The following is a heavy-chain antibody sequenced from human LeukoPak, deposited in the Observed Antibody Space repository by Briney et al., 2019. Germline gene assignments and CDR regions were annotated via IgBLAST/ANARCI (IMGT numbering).Heavy chain of an antibody. D-gene: IGHD5-12*01. V-gene: IGHV3-30*18. J-gene: IGHJ4*02. CDR1: GFTFSSYG. Sequence: PGRSLRLSCAASGFTFSSYGMHWVRQAPGKGLEWVAVISYDGSNKYYADSVKGRFTISRDNSKNTLYLQMNSLRAEDTAVYYCAKDRPILHSGYDYALDYWGQGTLVTVSS. CDR3: AKDRPILHSGYDYALDY. CDR2: ISYDGSNK.